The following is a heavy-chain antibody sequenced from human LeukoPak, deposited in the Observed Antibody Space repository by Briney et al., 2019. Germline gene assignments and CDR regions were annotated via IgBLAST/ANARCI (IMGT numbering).Heavy chain of an antibody. CDR1: GGSISSYY. J-gene: IGHJ3*02. D-gene: IGHD3-10*01. Sequence: PSETLSLTCTVSGGSISSYYWSWIRQPPGKGLEWIGYIYHSGSTNYNPSLKSRVTISVDTSKNQFSLKLSSVTAADTAVYYCAREGGYYYGSGTAEAFDIWGQGTMVTVSS. CDR3: AREGGYYYGSGTAEAFDI. V-gene: IGHV4-59*01. CDR2: IYHSGST.